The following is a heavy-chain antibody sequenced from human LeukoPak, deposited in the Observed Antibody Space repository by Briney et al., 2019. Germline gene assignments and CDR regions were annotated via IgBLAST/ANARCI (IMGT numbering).Heavy chain of an antibody. D-gene: IGHD2-15*01. V-gene: IGHV4-30-4*01. Sequence: SSQTLSLTCTVSGGSISSGNYYWNWIRQPPGKGLEWIGYIYYSGSTYYNPSLKSRVTISVDTSKNQFSLKLSSVTAADTAVYYCARDRGSPPRNDAFDIWGQGTMVTVSS. CDR2: IYYSGST. CDR1: GGSISSGNYY. CDR3: ARDRGSPPRNDAFDI. J-gene: IGHJ3*02.